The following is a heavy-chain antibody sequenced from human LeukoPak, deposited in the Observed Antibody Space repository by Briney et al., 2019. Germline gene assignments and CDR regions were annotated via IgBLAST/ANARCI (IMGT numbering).Heavy chain of an antibody. D-gene: IGHD2-21*02. CDR3: ARAHANCGGDCYPFDY. CDR2: INHSGST. J-gene: IGHJ4*02. V-gene: IGHV4-34*01. CDR1: GGSFSGYY. Sequence: PSETLSLTCAVYGGSFSGYYWSWIRQPPGKGLEWIGEINHSGSTNYNPSLKSRVTISVDTPKNQFSLKLSSVTAADTAVYYCARAHANCGGDCYPFDYWGQGTLVTVSS.